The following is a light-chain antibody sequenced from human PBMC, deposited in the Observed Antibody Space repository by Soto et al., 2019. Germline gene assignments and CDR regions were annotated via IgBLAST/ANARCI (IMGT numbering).Light chain of an antibody. Sequence: QSVLTQPASVSGSPGQSITISCTGTSSDVGGYNYVSWYQQHPDKAPKLMIYDVSSRPSGVSNRFSGSKSGNTASLTISGLQAEDEADYYCSSYTSSSTLLYVFGTGTKVTVL. CDR1: SSDVGGYNY. V-gene: IGLV2-14*01. J-gene: IGLJ1*01. CDR2: DVS. CDR3: SSYTSSSTLLYV.